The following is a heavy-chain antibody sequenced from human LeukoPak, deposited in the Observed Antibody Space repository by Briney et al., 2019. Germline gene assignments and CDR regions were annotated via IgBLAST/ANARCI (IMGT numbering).Heavy chain of an antibody. D-gene: IGHD6-13*01. CDR1: GGSISSGGYS. Sequence: PSETLSLTCAVSGGSISSGGYSWSWIRQPPGKGLEWLAYMYYSGPTYYNPSLKSRVSISVDTSKNQFSLKLSSVTAADTAVYYCARVLAADGNNWFDPWGQGMLVTVSS. CDR2: MYYSGPT. J-gene: IGHJ5*02. CDR3: ARVLAADGNNWFDP. V-gene: IGHV4-30-4*07.